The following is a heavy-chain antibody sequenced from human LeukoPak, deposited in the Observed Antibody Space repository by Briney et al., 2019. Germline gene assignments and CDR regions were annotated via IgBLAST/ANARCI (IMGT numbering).Heavy chain of an antibody. J-gene: IGHJ4*02. V-gene: IGHV4-59*01. CDR2: IYYSGST. Sequence: SETLSLTCTVSGGSISSCYWSWIRQPPGKGLEWIGYIYYSGSTNYNPSLKSRVTISVDTSKNQFSLKLSSVTAADTAVYHCARVSSNWLYYFDYWGQGTLVTVSS. D-gene: IGHD6-13*01. CDR1: GGSISSCY. CDR3: ARVSSNWLYYFDY.